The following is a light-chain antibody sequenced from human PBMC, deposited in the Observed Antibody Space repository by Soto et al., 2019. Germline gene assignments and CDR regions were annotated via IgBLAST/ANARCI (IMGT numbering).Light chain of an antibody. J-gene: IGKJ5*01. CDR3: QQRSNGPPLS. V-gene: IGKV3-11*01. CDR1: QSVSSY. CDR2: DAS. Sequence: EMVLTQSPATLSLSPGERDTLSCRASQSVSSYLAWYQQTPGQAPRLLIYDASNRATGIPARFSGRGSGTDSNLPNSSLKPEDGAGYYGQQRSNGPPLSLGQGTRLEIK.